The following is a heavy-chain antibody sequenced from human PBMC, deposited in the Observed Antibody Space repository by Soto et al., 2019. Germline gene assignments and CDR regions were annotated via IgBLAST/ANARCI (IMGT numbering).Heavy chain of an antibody. J-gene: IGHJ6*02. V-gene: IGHV5-51*01. Sequence: GESLKISCKGSGYTFTDYWIGWVRQLPGKGLEWMGIIYPGDSDTRYSPSFQGQVTISADKSISTAYLQWSSLQASDTAMYYCARPNGPRHYYYGMDVWGQGTTVTVSS. CDR3: ARPNGPRHYYYGMDV. CDR2: IYPGDSDT. D-gene: IGHD1-1*01. CDR1: GYTFTDYW.